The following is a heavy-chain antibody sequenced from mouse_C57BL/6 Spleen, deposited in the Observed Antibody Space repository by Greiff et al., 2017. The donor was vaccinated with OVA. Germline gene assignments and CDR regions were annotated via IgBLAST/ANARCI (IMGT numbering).Heavy chain of an antibody. Sequence: QVQLQQSGAELVKPGASVKLSCKASGYTFTSYWMQWVKQRPGQGLEWIGEIDPSDSYTNYNQKFKGKATLTVDTSSSTAYMQLSSLTSEDSAVYYCARSIDSSGYDFDYWGQGTTLTVSS. CDR2: IDPSDSYT. D-gene: IGHD3-2*02. J-gene: IGHJ2*01. V-gene: IGHV1-50*01. CDR1: GYTFTSYW. CDR3: ARSIDSSGYDFDY.